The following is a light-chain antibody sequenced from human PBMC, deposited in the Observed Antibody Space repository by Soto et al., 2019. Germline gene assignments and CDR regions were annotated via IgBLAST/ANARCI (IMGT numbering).Light chain of an antibody. CDR1: QSVSSN. CDR3: QQYNNWPPL. CDR2: GAS. V-gene: IGKV3-15*01. Sequence: EIVMTQSPATLSVSPGERATLSCRASQSVSSNLAWYQQKPGQAPRLLIYGASTRATGIPARFSGSGSGTEFTLTTSTLLSEDFAVYSCQQYNNWPPLFGPGTKVDIK. J-gene: IGKJ3*01.